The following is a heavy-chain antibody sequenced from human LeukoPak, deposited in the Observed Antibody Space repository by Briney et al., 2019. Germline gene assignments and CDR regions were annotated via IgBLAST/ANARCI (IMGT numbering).Heavy chain of an antibody. V-gene: IGHV4-34*01. CDR3: ARSRITMIVVVRNYYYYYGMDV. CDR2: INHSGST. J-gene: IGHJ6*02. D-gene: IGHD3-22*01. CDR1: GGSFSGYY. Sequence: SETLSLTCAVYGGSFSGYYWSWIRQPPGKGLEWIGEINHSGSTSYNPSLKSRVTISVDTSKNQFSLKLSSVTAADTAVYYCARSRITMIVVVRNYYYYYGMDVWGQGTTVTVSS.